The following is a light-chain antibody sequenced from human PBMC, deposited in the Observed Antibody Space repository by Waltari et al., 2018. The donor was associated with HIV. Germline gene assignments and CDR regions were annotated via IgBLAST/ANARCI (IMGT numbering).Light chain of an antibody. CDR1: QGINNY. CDR3: QQLNSYPRRLT. Sequence: DIQLTQSPSFLSASVGDRVTITCRASQGINNYLAWYQQKPGKAPRPLIYAASTLQSGVPSRFSGSGSGTEFSLTISSLQPEDFATYYCQQLNSYPRRLTFGGGTKVEVK. CDR2: AAS. V-gene: IGKV1-9*01. J-gene: IGKJ4*01.